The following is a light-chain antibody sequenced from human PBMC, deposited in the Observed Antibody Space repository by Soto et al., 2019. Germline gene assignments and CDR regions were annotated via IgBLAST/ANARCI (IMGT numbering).Light chain of an antibody. CDR3: QQYHDWWT. J-gene: IGKJ1*01. V-gene: IGKV3-15*01. CDR2: RAS. Sequence: EIVMTQSPATLSVSPGERATLSCRASQSVSSSIVWYQQKPGQAPRLLIYRASTRATGIPARFSASASETEYTLTISSLQFEDFAVYYCQQYHDWWTFGQGTKVEIK. CDR1: QSVSSS.